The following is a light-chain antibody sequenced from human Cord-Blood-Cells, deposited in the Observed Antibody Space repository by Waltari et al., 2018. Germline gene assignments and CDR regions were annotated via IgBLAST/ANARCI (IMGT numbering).Light chain of an antibody. CDR1: SSDVGGYNY. V-gene: IGLV2-14*01. CDR3: SSYTSSSTVV. CDR2: DVS. J-gene: IGLJ2*01. Sequence: QSALTQPASVSGSPGQSITISCTGTSSDVGGYNYVSWYQQHPGKAPKLMSYDVSNRPSGVSNRFSGSKSGNTASRTISGLQAEDEADYYCSSYTSSSTVVFGGGTKLTVL.